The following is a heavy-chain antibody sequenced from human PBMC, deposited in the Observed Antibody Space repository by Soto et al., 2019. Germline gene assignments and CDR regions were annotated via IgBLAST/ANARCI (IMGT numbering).Heavy chain of an antibody. CDR3: ARDPVSREPKPYYYYGMEV. CDR1: GGTFSSYA. D-gene: IGHD1-26*01. Sequence: SVEVSCKXSGGTFSSYAISWVRQAPGQGLEWMGGIIPIFGTANYAQKFQGRVTITADEPTSTAYMELSSLRSEDKAVYYCARDPVSREPKPYYYYGMEVWGQGFTVTVSS. CDR2: IIPIFGTA. V-gene: IGHV1-69*13. J-gene: IGHJ6*01.